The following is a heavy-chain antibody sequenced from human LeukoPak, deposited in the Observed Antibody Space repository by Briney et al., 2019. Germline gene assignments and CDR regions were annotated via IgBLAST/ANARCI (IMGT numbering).Heavy chain of an antibody. CDR3: ATDRGWRTSGYYLYYFEY. D-gene: IGHD3-3*01. V-gene: IGHV3-7*01. J-gene: IGHJ4*02. Sequence: GGSLRLSCAASGFIFTNYFMSWVRQAPGKGLEWVASIKHDGSEKYYVDSVRGRFTISRDDTMNSLYLQMSSLRAEDTAVYYCATDRGWRTSGYYLYYFEYWGQGTLVTYSS. CDR1: GFIFTNYF. CDR2: IKHDGSEK.